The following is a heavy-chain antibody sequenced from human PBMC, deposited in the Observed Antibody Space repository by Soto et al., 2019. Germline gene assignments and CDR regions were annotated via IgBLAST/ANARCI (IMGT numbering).Heavy chain of an antibody. CDR2: TYYRSKWYN. Sequence: PSQTLSLTCAISWDSVSRNSAACNWIRQSPSRGLEWLGRTYYRSKWYNDYAVSVKSRITINPDTSKNQFSLQLNSVTPEDTAVYYCARDEAFRGAFDIWGQGTMVTVSS. CDR3: ARDEAFRGAFDI. CDR1: WDSVSRNSAA. D-gene: IGHD3-16*01. V-gene: IGHV6-1*01. J-gene: IGHJ3*02.